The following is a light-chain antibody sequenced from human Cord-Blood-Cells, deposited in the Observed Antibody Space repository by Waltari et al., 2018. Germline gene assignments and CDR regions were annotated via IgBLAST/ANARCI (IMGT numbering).Light chain of an antibody. Sequence: QSALTQPPSASGSPGQSVTISCTGTSSDVGGYNYVSWYQHHPDNAPKLMIYEVSKRPSGVPDRFSGSKSGNTASLTVSGLQAEDEADYYCSSYAGSNNLVFGGGTKLTVL. J-gene: IGLJ2*01. CDR3: SSYAGSNNLV. V-gene: IGLV2-8*01. CDR1: SSDVGGYNY. CDR2: EVS.